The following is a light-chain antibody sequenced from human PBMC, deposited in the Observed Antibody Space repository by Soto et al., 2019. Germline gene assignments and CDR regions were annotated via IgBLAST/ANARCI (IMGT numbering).Light chain of an antibody. V-gene: IGKV1-5*03. CDR3: LQDYNYPLT. CDR1: QTISSW. Sequence: DIQMTQSPSTLSGSVGDRVTITCRASQTISSWLAWYQQKPGKAPKLLIYKASTLQSGVPSRFSGSGSGTDFTLTISSLQPEDFATYYCLQDYNYPLTFGQGTKVDIK. J-gene: IGKJ1*01. CDR2: KAS.